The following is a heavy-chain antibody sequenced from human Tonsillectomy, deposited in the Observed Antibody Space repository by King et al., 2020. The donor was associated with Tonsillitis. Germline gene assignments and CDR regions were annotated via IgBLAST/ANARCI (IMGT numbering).Heavy chain of an antibody. D-gene: IGHD3-22*01. J-gene: IGHJ4*02. CDR2: ISSSSSSI. CDR3: ARVQSSGYYYDSSDY. CDR1: GFTFSSYN. Sequence: VQLVESGGGLVQPGGSLRLSCAASGFTFSSYNMNWVRQAPGKGLEWVSYISSSSSSIYYADSVKGRFTISRDNAKNSLYLQMNSLRDEDTAVYYCARVQSSGYYYDSSDYWGQGTLVTVSS. V-gene: IGHV3-48*02.